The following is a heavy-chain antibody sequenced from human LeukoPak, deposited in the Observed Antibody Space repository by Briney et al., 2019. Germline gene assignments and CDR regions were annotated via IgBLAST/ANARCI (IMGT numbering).Heavy chain of an antibody. CDR1: GFALRSYS. V-gene: IGHV3-48*04. CDR2: ISSSLGST. D-gene: IGHD2/OR15-2a*01. CDR3: VRGKYYSV. J-gene: IGHJ4*02. Sequence: GGSLRLSCAASGFALRSYSMNWVRQAPGKGLEWISYISSSLGSTYHADSVKGRFTFSRDNAKNSLFLQMTSLRADDTAVYYCVRGKYYSVRGQGTLVTVSS.